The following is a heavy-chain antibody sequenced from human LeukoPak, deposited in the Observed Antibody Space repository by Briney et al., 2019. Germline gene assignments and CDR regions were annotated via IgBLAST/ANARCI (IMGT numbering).Heavy chain of an antibody. J-gene: IGHJ4*02. CDR3: ARQVITWGVGICDY. V-gene: IGHV4-39*01. D-gene: IGHD3-10*01. CDR2: IYYSGDT. Sequence: SETLSLTCTVSGGSISSSSYYWGWIRQPPGKGLEWIGSIYYSGDTYYNPSLQSRVTLAVDTSKNQFSLKLSSVTAADTAVYYCARQVITWGVGICDYWGQGTLVTVSS. CDR1: GGSISSSSYY.